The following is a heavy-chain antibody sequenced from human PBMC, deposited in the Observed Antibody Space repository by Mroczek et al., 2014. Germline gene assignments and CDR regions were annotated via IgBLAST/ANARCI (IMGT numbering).Heavy chain of an antibody. J-gene: IGHJ4*02. V-gene: IGHV3-33*01. Sequence: QVQLVQSGGGRGPAWRSLRLSCAASGFTFSSYGMHWVRQAPGKGLEWVAVIWYDGSNKYYADSVKGRFTISRDNSKNTLYLQMNSLRAEDTAVYYCARDPFLGRYYDSSGSGIYYWGQGTLVTVSS. CDR2: IWYDGSNK. CDR3: ARDPFLGRYYDSSGSGIYY. CDR1: GFTFSSYG. D-gene: IGHD3-22*01.